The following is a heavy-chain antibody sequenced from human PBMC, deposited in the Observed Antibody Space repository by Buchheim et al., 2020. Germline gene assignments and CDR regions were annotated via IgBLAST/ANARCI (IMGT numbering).Heavy chain of an antibody. CDR2: IKQDGSEK. Sequence: EVQLVESGGGLVQPGGSLRLSCAASGFTFSSYWMSWVRQAPGKGLEWVANIKQDGSEKYYVDSVKGRFTISRDNAKNSQYLQMNSLRAEDTAVYYCARETIFGVVTMGYFDYWGQGTL. CDR3: ARETIFGVVTMGYFDY. J-gene: IGHJ4*02. CDR1: GFTFSSYW. D-gene: IGHD3-3*01. V-gene: IGHV3-7*01.